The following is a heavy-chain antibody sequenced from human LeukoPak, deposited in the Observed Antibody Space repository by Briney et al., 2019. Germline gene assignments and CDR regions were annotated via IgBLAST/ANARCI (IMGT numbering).Heavy chain of an antibody. Sequence: GGSLRLSCAASGFAFSTYTMNWVRQAPGKGLEWVSSISGSSSYIYYADSVQGRFTISRDNGKNSLYLQMNSLRAEDTAVYYCARGYSSSLGYYYYYMEVWGKGTTVTVSS. D-gene: IGHD6-6*01. V-gene: IGHV3-21*01. CDR1: GFAFSTYT. CDR3: ARGYSSSLGYYYYYMEV. J-gene: IGHJ6*03. CDR2: ISGSSSYI.